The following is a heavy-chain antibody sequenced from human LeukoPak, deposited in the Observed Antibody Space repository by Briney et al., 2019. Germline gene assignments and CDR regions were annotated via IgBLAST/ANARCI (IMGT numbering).Heavy chain of an antibody. CDR2: ISSSSSTI. CDR3: AREGPGSGSYYFDY. CDR1: GFTFSSYS. V-gene: IGHV3-48*01. J-gene: IGHJ4*02. Sequence: GGSLRLSCAASGFTFSSYSMNWVRQAPGKGLEWVSYISSSSSTIYYADSVKGRFTISRDNAKNSLYLQMNSLRAEDTAVYYCAREGPGSGSYYFDYWGQGTLVTVSS. D-gene: IGHD6-19*01.